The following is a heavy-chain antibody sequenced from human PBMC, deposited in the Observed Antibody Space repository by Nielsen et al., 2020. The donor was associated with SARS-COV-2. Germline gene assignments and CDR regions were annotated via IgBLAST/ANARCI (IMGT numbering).Heavy chain of an antibody. CDR1: GGSISSYY. D-gene: IGHD3-3*01. J-gene: IGHJ6*02. CDR2: IYYSGST. Sequence: SETLSLTCIVSGGSISSYYWSWIRQPPGKGLEWIGYIYYSGSTNYNPSLKSRVTISVDTSKNQFSLKLSSVTAADTAVYYCARGGTIFGVVNSGMDVWGQGTTVTVSS. V-gene: IGHV4-59*08. CDR3: ARGGTIFGVVNSGMDV.